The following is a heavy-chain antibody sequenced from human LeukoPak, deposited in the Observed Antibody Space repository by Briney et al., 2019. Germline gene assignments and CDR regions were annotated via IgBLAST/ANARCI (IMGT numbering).Heavy chain of an antibody. D-gene: IGHD2-15*01. CDR3: ARVRYCSGGSCRNFDY. V-gene: IGHV1-18*01. CDR2: ISAYNGNT. Sequence: GASVKVSCKASGYTLTSYGISWVRQAPGQGLEWMGWISAYNGNTNYAQKLQGRVTMTTDTSTSTAYMELRSLRSDDTAVYYCARVRYCSGGSCRNFDYWGQGTLVTVSS. CDR1: GYTLTSYG. J-gene: IGHJ4*02.